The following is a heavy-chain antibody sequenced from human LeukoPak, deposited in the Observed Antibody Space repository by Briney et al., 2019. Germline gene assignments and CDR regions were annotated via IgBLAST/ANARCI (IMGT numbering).Heavy chain of an antibody. V-gene: IGHV3-23*01. D-gene: IGHD6-25*01. J-gene: IGHJ5*02. CDR2: ISGSGGST. CDR1: GFTFSSYA. Sequence: QPGGSLRLSCAASGFTFSSYAMSWVRQAPGKGLEWVSAISGSGGSTYYADSVKGRFTISRDNSKNTLYLQMNSLRAEDTAVYYCARLEYAATGGWFDPWGQGTLVTVSS. CDR3: ARLEYAATGGWFDP.